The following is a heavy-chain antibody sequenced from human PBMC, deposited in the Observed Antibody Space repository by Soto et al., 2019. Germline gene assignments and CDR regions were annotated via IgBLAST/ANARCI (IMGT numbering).Heavy chain of an antibody. CDR1: GFTFSSYS. Sequence: EVQLVESGGGLVQPGGSLRLSCAASGFTFSSYSMNWVRQAPGKGLEWVSYISSSSSTIYYADSVKGRFTISRDNAKNTLYLQMNSLRAEDTALYYCARQPERIAEIGWFDPWGQGTLVTVSS. CDR2: ISSSSSTI. CDR3: ARQPERIAEIGWFDP. V-gene: IGHV3-48*01. D-gene: IGHD6-13*01. J-gene: IGHJ5*02.